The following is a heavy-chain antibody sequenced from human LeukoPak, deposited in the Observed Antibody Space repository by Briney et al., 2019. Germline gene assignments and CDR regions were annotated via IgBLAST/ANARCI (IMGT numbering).Heavy chain of an antibody. V-gene: IGHV3-30*02. CDR3: ARGANVLRYFDWLAQNFDY. CDR2: IRYDGSDK. CDR1: GFTFSTYG. Sequence: PGGSLRLSCAASGFTFSTYGMHWVRQAPGKGLEWVAFIRYDGSDKYYADSVKGRFTISRDNSKNTLYLQMNSLRAEDTAVYYCARGANVLRYFDWLAQNFDYWGQGTLVTVSS. J-gene: IGHJ4*02. D-gene: IGHD3-9*01.